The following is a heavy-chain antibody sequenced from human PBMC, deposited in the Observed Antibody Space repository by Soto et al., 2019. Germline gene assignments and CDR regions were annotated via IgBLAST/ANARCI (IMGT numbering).Heavy chain of an antibody. CDR3: ARGPYDFWSGYSPGYYYGMDV. J-gene: IGHJ6*02. CDR1: GGSFSGYY. CDR2: INHSGST. D-gene: IGHD3-3*01. Sequence: SETLSLTCAVYGGSFSGYYWSWIRQPPGKGLEWIGEINHSGSTNYNPSLKSRVTISVDTSKNQFSLKLSSVTAADTAVYYCARGPYDFWSGYSPGYYYGMDVWGQGTTVTSP. V-gene: IGHV4-34*01.